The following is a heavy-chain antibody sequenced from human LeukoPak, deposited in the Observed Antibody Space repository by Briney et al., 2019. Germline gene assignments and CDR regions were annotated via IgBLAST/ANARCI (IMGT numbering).Heavy chain of an antibody. J-gene: IGHJ5*02. D-gene: IGHD5-18*01. CDR2: IREERGQE. CDR3: ASLDTAKQPLANH. CDR1: GLTVSNHW. Sequence: GGSLRLSCVASGLTVSNHWMSWVRQAPGKGLEWVANIREERGQEYYVDSVKGRFTISKNSAKNSLYLQMNTLRVEDTAVYYCASLDTAKQPLANHWGQGTLVTVSS. V-gene: IGHV3-7*03.